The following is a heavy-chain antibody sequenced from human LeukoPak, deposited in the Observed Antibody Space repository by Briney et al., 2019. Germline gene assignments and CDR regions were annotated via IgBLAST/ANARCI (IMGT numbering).Heavy chain of an antibody. V-gene: IGHV3-23*01. CDR3: AKVGYYDSSGYIPCLFDY. J-gene: IGHJ4*02. CDR1: GFTFSSYA. Sequence: PGGSLRLSCAASGFTFSSYAMSWVRQAPGKGLEWVSAISGSGGSTYYADSVKGRFTISRDNSKNTLYLQMNSLRAEDTAVYYCAKVGYYDSSGYIPCLFDYWGQGTLVTVSS. D-gene: IGHD3-22*01. CDR2: ISGSGGST.